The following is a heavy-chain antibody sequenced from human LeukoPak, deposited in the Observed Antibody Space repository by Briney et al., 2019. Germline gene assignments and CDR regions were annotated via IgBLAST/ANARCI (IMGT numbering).Heavy chain of an antibody. V-gene: IGHV5-51*01. CDR1: GYSFTSYW. CDR3: ARQGSYFDY. Sequence: GESLKISCKGSGYSFTSYWIAWVRHMPGKGLEWMGIIYPGDSDTRYSPSFQDQVTITADKSISTAYLQWSSLRASDTAMYYCARQGSYFDYWGQGTLVTVSS. J-gene: IGHJ4*02. CDR2: IYPGDSDT.